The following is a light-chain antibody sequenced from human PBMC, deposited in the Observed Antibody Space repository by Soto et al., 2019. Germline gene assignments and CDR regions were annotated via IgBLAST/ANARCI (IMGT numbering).Light chain of an antibody. V-gene: IGKV3-15*01. J-gene: IGKJ5*01. CDR2: GAS. CDR1: QSVNFN. Sequence: ETVMTQSPATLSLFPGERATLSCRASQSVNFNLAWYQQKPGQAPRLLIYGASTRATGIPARFSGSGSGTEFALTISSLQSEDFAVYYCQQYNNWPPITFGQGTRLEIK. CDR3: QQYNNWPPIT.